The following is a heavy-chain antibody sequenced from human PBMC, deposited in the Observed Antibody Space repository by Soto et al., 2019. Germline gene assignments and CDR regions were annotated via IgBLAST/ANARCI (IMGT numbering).Heavy chain of an antibody. CDR2: ISSSGSTI. Sequence: GGSLRLSCAASGFTFSDYYISWIRQAPGKGLEWVSYISSSGSTIYYADSVKGRFTISRDNAKNSLYLQMNSLRAEDTAVYFCARMGRYYFDSSGYYFKGFDIWGQGAMVTVSS. D-gene: IGHD3-22*01. V-gene: IGHV3-11*04. CDR1: GFTFSDYY. J-gene: IGHJ3*02. CDR3: ARMGRYYFDSSGYYFKGFDI.